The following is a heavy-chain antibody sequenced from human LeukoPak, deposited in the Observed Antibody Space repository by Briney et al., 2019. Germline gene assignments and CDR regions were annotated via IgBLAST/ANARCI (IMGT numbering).Heavy chain of an antibody. D-gene: IGHD3-10*01. CDR3: ARREPLWFGESNPPDY. CDR2: IYPGDSET. Sequence: GASLKISCKGSGYSFTSYWIGWVRQLPGKGLEWMGIIYPGDSETRYSPSFQGQVTISADKSISTAYLQWSSLKASDTAMYYCARREPLWFGESNPPDYWGQGTLVIVSS. CDR1: GYSFTSYW. V-gene: IGHV5-51*01. J-gene: IGHJ4*02.